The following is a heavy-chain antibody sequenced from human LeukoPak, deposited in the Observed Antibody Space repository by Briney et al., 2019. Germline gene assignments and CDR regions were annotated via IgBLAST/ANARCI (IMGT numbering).Heavy chain of an antibody. Sequence: SETLSLTCAVYGVSFSGYYWSWIRQPPGKGLEWIGEINHSGSTNYNPSLKGRVTISVDTSKNQFSLKLSSVTAADTAVYYCARKAVAVNYWGQGTLVTVSS. J-gene: IGHJ4*02. CDR2: INHSGST. CDR1: GVSFSGYY. CDR3: ARKAVAVNY. D-gene: IGHD6-19*01. V-gene: IGHV4-34*01.